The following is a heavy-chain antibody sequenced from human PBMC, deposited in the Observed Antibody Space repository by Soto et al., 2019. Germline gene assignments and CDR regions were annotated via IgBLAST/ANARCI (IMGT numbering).Heavy chain of an antibody. Sequence: QVQLVQSGSEVKEPGASVKVSCKTSGYTFTKYGINWVRQAPGQGLEWMGWISTYNGNTKYAPKLQGRVTMTTDTSTYTAYMDLRSLRSDDMAVSYCARVPTPNDGDSDKNNWFDAWGQGTLVTVSS. CDR2: ISTYNGNT. D-gene: IGHD2-15*01. CDR3: ARVPTPNDGDSDKNNWFDA. CDR1: GYTFTKYG. J-gene: IGHJ5*02. V-gene: IGHV1-18*03.